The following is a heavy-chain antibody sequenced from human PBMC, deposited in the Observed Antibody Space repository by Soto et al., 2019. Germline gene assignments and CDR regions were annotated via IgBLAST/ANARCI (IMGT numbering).Heavy chain of an antibody. V-gene: IGHV1-46*01. CDR2: INPSGGST. Sequence: QVQLVQSGAEVKKPGASVKVSCKASGDTFTSYYMHWVRQAPGQGLEWMGIINPSGGSTSYAQKFQGRVIMTRDTCTSTVYMELSSLSSEDTAVSYCARGGMVAASTPGYRGQGTLVTASS. D-gene: IGHD2-15*01. J-gene: IGHJ4*02. CDR1: GDTFTSYY. CDR3: ARGGMVAASTPGY.